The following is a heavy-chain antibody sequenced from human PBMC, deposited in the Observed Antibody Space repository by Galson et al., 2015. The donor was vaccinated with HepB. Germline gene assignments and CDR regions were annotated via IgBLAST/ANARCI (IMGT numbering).Heavy chain of an antibody. CDR2: ISGSGGST. Sequence: SLRLSCAASGFTFSSYAMSWVRQAPGKGLEWVSAISGSGGSTYYADSVKGRFTISRDNSKNTLYLQMNSLRAEDTAVYYCAKDLPVQGVIITSLYFDYWGQGTLVTVSS. J-gene: IGHJ4*02. CDR1: GFTFSSYA. D-gene: IGHD3-10*01. V-gene: IGHV3-23*01. CDR3: AKDLPVQGVIITSLYFDY.